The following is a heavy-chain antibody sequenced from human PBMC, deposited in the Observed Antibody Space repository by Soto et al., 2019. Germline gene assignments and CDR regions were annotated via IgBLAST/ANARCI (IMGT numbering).Heavy chain of an antibody. D-gene: IGHD6-6*01. V-gene: IGHV1-2*02. CDR3: ARAYSSSSVAYFDY. Sequence: ASVKVSCKASGYTFTGYYVHWVRQAPGQGLEWMGWINPNSGGTNYAQKFQGRVTMTRDTSISTAYMELSRLRFDDTAVYYCARAYSSSSVAYFDYWGQGTLVTVSS. J-gene: IGHJ4*02. CDR1: GYTFTGYY. CDR2: INPNSGGT.